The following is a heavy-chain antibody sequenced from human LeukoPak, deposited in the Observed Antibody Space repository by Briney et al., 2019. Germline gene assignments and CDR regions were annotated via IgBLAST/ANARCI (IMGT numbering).Heavy chain of an antibody. CDR2: IYHSGST. V-gene: IGHV4-30-2*01. J-gene: IGHJ4*02. D-gene: IGHD6-13*01. Sequence: PSETLSLTCAVSGGSISSGGYSWSWIRQPPGKGLEWIGYIYHSGSTYYNPSLKSRVTISVDRSKNQFSLKLSSVTAADTAVYYCARFRRSRPRQSGSAQGYDYWGQGTLVTVSS. CDR1: GGSISSGGYS. CDR3: ARFRRSRPRQSGSAQGYDY.